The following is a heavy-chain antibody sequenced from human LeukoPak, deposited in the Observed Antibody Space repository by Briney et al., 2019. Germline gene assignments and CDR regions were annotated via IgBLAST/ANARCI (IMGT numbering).Heavy chain of an antibody. D-gene: IGHD3-22*01. V-gene: IGHV4-59*01. CDR2: IYYSGST. CDR1: GGPISSYY. CDR3: ARVGSPGDYDSSGYHFDY. J-gene: IGHJ4*02. Sequence: SETLSLTCTVSGGPISSYYWSWIRQPPGKGLEWIGYIYYSGSTNYNPSLKSRVTISVDTSKNQFSLKLSSVTAADTAVYYCARVGSPGDYDSSGYHFDYWGQGTLVTVSS.